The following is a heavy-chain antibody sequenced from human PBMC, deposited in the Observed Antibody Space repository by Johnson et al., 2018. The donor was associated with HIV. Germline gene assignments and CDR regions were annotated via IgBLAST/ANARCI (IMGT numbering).Heavy chain of an antibody. CDR1: GFTFSSYG. CDR3: AGGVAVAFDM. D-gene: IGHD6-19*01. J-gene: IGHJ3*02. Sequence: QVQLVESGGGVVQRGGSLRVSCAASGFTFSSYGMHCVRQPPGKGLEWVSLISYDGSSKCHGESEKGRVTISGDTPNNTRHLQMNSLRAEDTAVYYCAGGVAVAFDMWGQGTMVTVSS. CDR2: ISYDGSSK. V-gene: IGHV3-30*03.